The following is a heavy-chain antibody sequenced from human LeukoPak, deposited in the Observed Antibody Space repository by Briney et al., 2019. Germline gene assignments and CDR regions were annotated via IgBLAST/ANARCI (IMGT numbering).Heavy chain of an antibody. CDR3: ARHPPAAGGDLDY. J-gene: IGHJ4*02. D-gene: IGHD6-13*01. Sequence: KTSETLSLTCTVSGGSISSSSYYWGWIRQPPGKGLEWIGSIYYSGSTYYNPSLKSRVAISVDTSKNQFSLKLSSVTAADTAVYYCARHPPAAGGDLDYWGQGTLVTVSS. CDR1: GGSISSSSYY. V-gene: IGHV4-39*01. CDR2: IYYSGST.